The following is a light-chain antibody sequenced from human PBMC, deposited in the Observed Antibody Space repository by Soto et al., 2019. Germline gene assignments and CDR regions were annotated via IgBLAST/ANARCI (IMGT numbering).Light chain of an antibody. CDR1: SSNIGSNY. J-gene: IGLJ2*01. CDR2: RNN. Sequence: QSVLTQPPSASGTPGQRVTISCSGSSSNIGSNYVYWYQQLPGTAPKLLIYRNNQRPSGVPDRFSGSKSGPSASLAISGVRSEAGADYYCTAWDNTLRGPLFGGGTKLTAL. V-gene: IGLV1-47*01. CDR3: TAWDNTLRGPL.